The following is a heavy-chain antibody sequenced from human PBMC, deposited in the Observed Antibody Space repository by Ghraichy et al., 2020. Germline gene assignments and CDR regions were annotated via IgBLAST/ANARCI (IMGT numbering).Heavy chain of an antibody. D-gene: IGHD3-10*01. CDR3: ARRNALVQGMYEDQYYYYYMDV. J-gene: IGHJ6*03. V-gene: IGHV4-34*01. CDR1: GGSLSGYY. CDR2: SNYVGST. Sequence: SETLSLTCAVYGGSLSGYYWSWIRQRPGKGQGWNGESNYVGSTNYNPSLKSRVTISVYASKNQFSLKLSAVTAADTDVYYCARRNALVQGMYEDQYYYYYMDVWGKGTTVTVSS.